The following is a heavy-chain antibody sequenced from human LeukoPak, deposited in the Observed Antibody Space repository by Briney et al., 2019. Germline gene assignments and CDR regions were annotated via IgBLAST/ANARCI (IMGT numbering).Heavy chain of an antibody. Sequence: GGSLRLSCAASGLTVSSNYMSWVRQAPGKGLEWVSVIYSGGSTYYADSVKGRFTISRDNSKNTLWLQMNSLRAEDTAVYYCAKDKGDYGDYGNAFDIWGQGTMVTVSS. J-gene: IGHJ3*02. CDR3: AKDKGDYGDYGNAFDI. V-gene: IGHV3-53*01. D-gene: IGHD4-17*01. CDR2: IYSGGST. CDR1: GLTVSSNY.